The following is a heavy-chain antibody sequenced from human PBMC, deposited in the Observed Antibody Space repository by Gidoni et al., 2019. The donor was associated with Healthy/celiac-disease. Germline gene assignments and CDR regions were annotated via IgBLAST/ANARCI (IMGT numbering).Heavy chain of an antibody. J-gene: IGHJ4*02. Sequence: QVQLVQSGAEVKKPGASVKVSCKASGYTFTSYGISWVRQAPGQGLEWMGWISAYKGNTNYAQKLQGRVTMTTDTSTSTAYMELRSLRSDDTAVYYCARDLSGGLTYYYDSSALKHWGQGTLVTVSS. CDR3: ARDLSGGLTYYYDSSALKH. V-gene: IGHV1-18*01. D-gene: IGHD3-22*01. CDR1: GYTFTSYG. CDR2: ISAYKGNT.